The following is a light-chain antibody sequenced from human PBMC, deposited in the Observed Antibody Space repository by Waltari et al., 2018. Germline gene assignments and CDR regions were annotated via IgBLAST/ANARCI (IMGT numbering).Light chain of an antibody. CDR2: GNS. CDR1: SHTVGRSA. CDR3: STWDYSLNAEL. J-gene: IGLJ2*01. Sequence: QSALTQEASVSGTVGQTVTLSGIGNSHTVGRSAVGWYQQISHGGPKTVMFGNSLPSGIPDRFSGSKSGTTASLTISGLQPEDEADYYCSTWDYSLNAELFGGGTKLTVL. V-gene: IGLV1-44*01.